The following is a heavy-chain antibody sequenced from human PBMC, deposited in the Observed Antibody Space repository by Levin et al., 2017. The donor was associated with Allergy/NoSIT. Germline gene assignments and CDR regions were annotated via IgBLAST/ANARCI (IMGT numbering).Heavy chain of an antibody. D-gene: IGHD6-13*01. Sequence: GESLKISCAASGFTFSSYWMSWVRQAPGKGLEWVANIKQDGSEKYYVDSVKGRFTISRDNAKNSLYLQMNSLRAEDTAVYYCAKYFYSSSWSFDYWGQGTLVTVSS. J-gene: IGHJ4*02. CDR1: GFTFSSYW. CDR3: AKYFYSSSWSFDY. CDR2: IKQDGSEK. V-gene: IGHV3-7*02.